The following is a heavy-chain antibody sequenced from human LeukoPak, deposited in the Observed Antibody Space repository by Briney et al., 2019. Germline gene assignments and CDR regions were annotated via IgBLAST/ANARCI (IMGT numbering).Heavy chain of an antibody. CDR3: AKDRPHPSAEPTNFDS. CDR1: GFTFSSYA. CDR2: ASGSGDST. V-gene: IGHV3-23*01. D-gene: IGHD1-14*01. J-gene: IGHJ4*02. Sequence: SGGSLRLSCAASGFTFSSYAMSWVRQAPGKGLEWVSAASGSGDSTYYADSVKGRFTISRDNSKNTLFLQMNSLRAEDTAVYYCAKDRPHPSAEPTNFDSWGQGTLVTVSS.